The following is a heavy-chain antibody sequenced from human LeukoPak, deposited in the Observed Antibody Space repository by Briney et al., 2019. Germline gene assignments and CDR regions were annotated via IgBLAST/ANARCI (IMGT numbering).Heavy chain of an antibody. CDR2: FDPEDGET. Sequence: APLKVSCKVSGYTLTALSMHWVRQAPGKGLEWMGGFDPEDGETIYAQKFQGTVTMTEDTSTDTAYMELSSLRSEDTAVYYCATSAYRRSYQPPDYYYYDMDVWGKGTTVTVSS. J-gene: IGHJ6*03. CDR3: ATSAYRRSYQPPDYYYYDMDV. D-gene: IGHD3-10*01. V-gene: IGHV1-24*01. CDR1: GYTLTALS.